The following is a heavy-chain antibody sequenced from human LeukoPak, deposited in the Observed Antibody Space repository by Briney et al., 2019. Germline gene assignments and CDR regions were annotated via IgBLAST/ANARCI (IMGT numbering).Heavy chain of an antibody. J-gene: IGHJ4*02. D-gene: IGHD3-16*01. CDR1: GFTFSSYV. CDR2: IIGRGDRT. V-gene: IGHV3-23*01. Sequence: GGSLRLSCAASGFTFSSYVMNWVRQAPGKGLEWVSHIIGRGDRTYYADSVKGRVTISRDNSKNTLFLQMNSLGAEDTAVYYCAKGFSYAYDYWGQGTLVTVSS. CDR3: AKGFSYAYDY.